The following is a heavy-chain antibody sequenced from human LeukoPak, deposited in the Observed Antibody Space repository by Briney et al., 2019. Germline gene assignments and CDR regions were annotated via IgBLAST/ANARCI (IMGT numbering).Heavy chain of an antibody. CDR3: ARDGTYYYGSGSYSHFDY. V-gene: IGHV3-48*01. CDR2: IGTTSTTV. Sequence: PGGSLRLSCAASGFTFSEYNMYWVRQAPGKGLESVSFIGTTSTTVYYADSVKGRFTISRDNSKNTLYLQMNGLRAEDTAVYYCARDGTYYYGSGSYSHFDYWGQGTLVTVSS. CDR1: GFTFSEYN. D-gene: IGHD3-10*01. J-gene: IGHJ4*02.